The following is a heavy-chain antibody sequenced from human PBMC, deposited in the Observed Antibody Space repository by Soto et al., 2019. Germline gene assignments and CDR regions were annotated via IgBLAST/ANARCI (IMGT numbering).Heavy chain of an antibody. J-gene: IGHJ5*02. CDR3: ARHEHRGWFDP. CDR1: GGSISSSSYY. CDR2: IYYSGST. Sequence: SETLSLTCTVSGGSISSSSYYWGWIRQPPGKGLEWIGSIYYSGSTYYNPSLKSRVTISVDTSKNKFSLKLSSVTAADTAVYYCARHEHRGWFDPWGQGTLVTVSS. V-gene: IGHV4-39*01.